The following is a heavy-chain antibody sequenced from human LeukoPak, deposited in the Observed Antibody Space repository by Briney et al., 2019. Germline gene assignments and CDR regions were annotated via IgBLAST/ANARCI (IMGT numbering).Heavy chain of an antibody. Sequence: SETLSLTCTVSGGSISSYYWSWIRQPPGMGLEWIGYIYYSGSTNYNPSLKSRVTISVDTSKNQFSLKLSSVTAADTAVYYCARQYYYDSHTFDYWGQGTLVTVSS. CDR2: IYYSGST. D-gene: IGHD3-22*01. CDR1: GGSISSYY. CDR3: ARQYYYDSHTFDY. V-gene: IGHV4-59*08. J-gene: IGHJ4*02.